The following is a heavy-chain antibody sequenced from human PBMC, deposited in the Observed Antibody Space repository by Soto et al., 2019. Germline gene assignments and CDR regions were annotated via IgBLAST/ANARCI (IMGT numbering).Heavy chain of an antibody. CDR3: ARALRSLDEFDY. V-gene: IGHV1-46*01. CDR2: INPSGGST. CDR1: GYTFTSYY. J-gene: IGHJ4*02. D-gene: IGHD3-3*01. Sequence: ASVKVSCKASGYTFTSYYMHWVRQAPGQGLEWMGIINPSGGSTSYAQKFQGRVTMTRDTSTSTVYMELSSLRSEDTAVYYGARALRSLDEFDYWGQGTLVTVSS.